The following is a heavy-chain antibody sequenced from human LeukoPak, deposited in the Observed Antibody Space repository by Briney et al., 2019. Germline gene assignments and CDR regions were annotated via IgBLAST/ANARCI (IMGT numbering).Heavy chain of an antibody. V-gene: IGHV3-23*01. CDR2: ISGSGGST. D-gene: IGHD2/OR15-2a*01. CDR3: AKDFYAPFDY. Sequence: GGSLRLSCAASGFTFSSYAMSWVRQAPGKGLEGVSAISGSGGSTYYADSVKCRFTISRDNSKDTLYLQMNSLRAEDTAVYYCAKDFYAPFDYWGQGTLVTVSS. J-gene: IGHJ4*02. CDR1: GFTFSSYA.